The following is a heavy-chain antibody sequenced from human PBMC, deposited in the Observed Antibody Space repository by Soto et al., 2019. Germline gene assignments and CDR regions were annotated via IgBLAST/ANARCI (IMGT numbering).Heavy chain of an antibody. CDR2: ISYDGGNK. CDR1: GFTFSSYG. J-gene: IGHJ6*02. Sequence: GGSLRLSCAASGFTFSSYGMHWVRQAPGKGLEWVTLISYDGGNKYYADSVKGRFSISRDNSRNTLYLQMNSLRPEDAAVYYCVKSLGFCSSSSCSRDDYYYYGMDVWGQGTTVTVSS. V-gene: IGHV3-30*18. CDR3: VKSLGFCSSSSCSRDDYYYYGMDV. D-gene: IGHD2-2*01.